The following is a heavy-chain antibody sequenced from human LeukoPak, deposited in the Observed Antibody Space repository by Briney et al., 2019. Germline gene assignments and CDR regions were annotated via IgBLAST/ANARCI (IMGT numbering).Heavy chain of an antibody. CDR1: GYTLTGYY. D-gene: IGHD1-26*01. CDR3: ARGDDSGSFRY. J-gene: IGHJ4*02. CDR2: MNPNTGNA. Sequence: ASVKVSCKASGYTLTGYYMHWVRQATGQGLEWMGWMNPNTGNAGYAQKFQDRVTITWDASISTAYMDLSSLRSEDTAVYYCARGDDSGSFRYWGQGTLVTVSS. V-gene: IGHV1-8*03.